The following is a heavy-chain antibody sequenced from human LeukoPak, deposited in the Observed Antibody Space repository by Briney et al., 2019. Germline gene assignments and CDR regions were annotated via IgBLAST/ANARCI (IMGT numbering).Heavy chain of an antibody. J-gene: IGHJ6*02. CDR2: IKQDGSES. V-gene: IGHV3-7*03. CDR1: GFTLSTYW. Sequence: GGSLRLSCAASGFTLSTYWMNWVRQAPGKGLEWVANIKQDGSESNYVDSVKGRFIISRDNAKNSLDLQMNSLRAEDTAVYYCARDYYDSRLGLWYYYGMDVWGQGTTVTVSS. D-gene: IGHD3-22*01. CDR3: ARDYYDSRLGLWYYYGMDV.